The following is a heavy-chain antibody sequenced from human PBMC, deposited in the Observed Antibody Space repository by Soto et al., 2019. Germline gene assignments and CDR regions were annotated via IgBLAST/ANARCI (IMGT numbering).Heavy chain of an antibody. Sequence: ASVKVSCKVSGHIVTELSIHWVRQAPGKGLEWMGGFHPEDGETIYAQKFQGRVTMTEDTSTDTAYMDLSRLRSEDTAVYYCAKVSGIVGGTYYFDYWGQGTLVTVSS. CDR3: AKVSGIVGGTYYFDY. V-gene: IGHV1-24*01. CDR2: FHPEDGET. J-gene: IGHJ4*02. D-gene: IGHD1-26*01. CDR1: GHIVTELS.